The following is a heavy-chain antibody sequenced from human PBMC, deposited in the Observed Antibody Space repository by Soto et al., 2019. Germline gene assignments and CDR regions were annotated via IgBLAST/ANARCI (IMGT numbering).Heavy chain of an antibody. J-gene: IGHJ4*02. CDR3: AKSTNWGTFVDY. Sequence: QVQLVQSGAEVKKPGSSVKVSCKASGGTFSSYTISWVRQAPGQGLEWMGRIIPILGIANYAQKFQGRVTIXAXXSTSTAYMELSSLRSEDPAVYYCAKSTNWGTFVDYWGQGTLVTVSS. CDR1: GGTFSSYT. V-gene: IGHV1-69*02. D-gene: IGHD7-27*01. CDR2: IIPILGIA.